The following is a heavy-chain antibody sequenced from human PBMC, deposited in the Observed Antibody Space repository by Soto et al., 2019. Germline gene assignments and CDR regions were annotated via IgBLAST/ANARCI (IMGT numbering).Heavy chain of an antibody. V-gene: IGHV3-21*01. D-gene: IGHD3-9*01. CDR3: ARGYRYNYDITY. CDR1: GFTFSSYS. J-gene: IGHJ4*02. Sequence: EVQLVESGGGLVKPGGSLRLSCAASGFTFSSYSMNWVRQAPGKGLEWVSSISSSSSYIYYADSVKGRFTISRDNAKNSRYLQMNSLRAEDTAVYYCARGYRYNYDITYWGQGTLVTVSS. CDR2: ISSSSSYI.